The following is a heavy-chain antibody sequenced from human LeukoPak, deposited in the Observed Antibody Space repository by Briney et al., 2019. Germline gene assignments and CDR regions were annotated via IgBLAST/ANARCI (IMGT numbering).Heavy chain of an antibody. CDR1: GYNFRNYG. Sequence: ASVKHSCKASGYNFRNYGIGWVRQAPRQGLEWMGWITAGNGNTNYAQKVQGRVTMTTDTSTSTAYMELRSLRSDDTAVYFCARDSARGYSYGYNAFDIWGQGTMVTVSS. V-gene: IGHV1-18*01. J-gene: IGHJ3*02. CDR2: ITAGNGNT. CDR3: ARDSARGYSYGYNAFDI. D-gene: IGHD5-18*01.